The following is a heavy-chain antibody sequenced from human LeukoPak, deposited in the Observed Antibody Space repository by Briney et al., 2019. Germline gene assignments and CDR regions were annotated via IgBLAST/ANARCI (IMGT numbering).Heavy chain of an antibody. V-gene: IGHV3-21*01. Sequence: PGGSLRLSCAASGFTFSSYAMSWVRQAPGKGLEWVSSISSSSSYIYYADSVKGRFTISRDNAKNSLYLQMNSLRAEDTAVYYCARVGYSGYDWKGGYYYYYGMDVWGQGTTVTVSS. CDR2: ISSSSSYI. CDR3: ARVGYSGYDWKGGYYYYYGMDV. CDR1: GFTFSSYA. J-gene: IGHJ6*02. D-gene: IGHD5-12*01.